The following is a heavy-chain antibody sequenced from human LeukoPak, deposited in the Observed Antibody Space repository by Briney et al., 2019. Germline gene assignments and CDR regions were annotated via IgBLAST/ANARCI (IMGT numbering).Heavy chain of an antibody. CDR3: ARDQFRGLWTTVSYYFDY. D-gene: IGHD4-17*01. V-gene: IGHV4-39*02. CDR1: GASISSGRNY. J-gene: IGHJ4*02. Sequence: SETLSLTCTVSGASISSGRNYWGWIRQSPGKGLEWIASLYSSGTTHYNPSLQSRVSVSVDTSKNQFSVRLNSLTAADTAVYYCARDQFRGLWTTVSYYFDYWGQGTLVTVSS. CDR2: LYSSGTT.